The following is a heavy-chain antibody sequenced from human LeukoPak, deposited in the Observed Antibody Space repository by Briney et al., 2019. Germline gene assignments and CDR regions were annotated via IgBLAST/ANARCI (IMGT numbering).Heavy chain of an antibody. J-gene: IGHJ4*02. Sequence: GGSLRLSCAASGFSFTDYAMTWVRQAPGEGLEWVSSISANGAITLYGDSVKGRFTISRDNSKNTLYLQMNSLRAEDTAFYYCAKILPGSQSGFWGQGTLVTVSS. CDR1: GFSFTDYA. D-gene: IGHD1-26*01. CDR3: AKILPGSQSGF. V-gene: IGHV3-23*01. CDR2: ISANGAIT.